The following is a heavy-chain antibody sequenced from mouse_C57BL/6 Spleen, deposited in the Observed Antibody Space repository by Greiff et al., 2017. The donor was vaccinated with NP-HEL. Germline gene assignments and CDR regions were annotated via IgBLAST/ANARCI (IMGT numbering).Heavy chain of an antibody. J-gene: IGHJ3*01. D-gene: IGHD2-3*01. CDR1: GFTFSDYY. Sequence: EVMLVESEGGLVQPGSSMKLSCTASGFTFSDYYMAWVRQVPEKGLEWVANINYDGSSTYYLDSLKSRFIISRDNAKNILYLQMSSLKSEDTATYYCARVDDGYFAYWGQGTLVTVSA. V-gene: IGHV5-16*01. CDR2: INYDGSST. CDR3: ARVDDGYFAY.